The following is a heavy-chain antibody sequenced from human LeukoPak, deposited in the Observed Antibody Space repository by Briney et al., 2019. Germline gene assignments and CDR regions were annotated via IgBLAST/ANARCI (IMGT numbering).Heavy chain of an antibody. V-gene: IGHV1-18*01. CDR3: VRVGSAYGDPLEFDL. J-gene: IGHJ5*02. Sequence: ASVKVSCKASGYSFNKFGISWVRQAPGQGLEWMVWISGYSGKTDSAQKLQDRVTMTTDNSTSTAYLELRSLRSDDTAVYFCVRVGSAYGDPLEFDLWGQGTLVTVSS. CDR1: GYSFNKFG. D-gene: IGHD2-21*01. CDR2: ISGYSGKT.